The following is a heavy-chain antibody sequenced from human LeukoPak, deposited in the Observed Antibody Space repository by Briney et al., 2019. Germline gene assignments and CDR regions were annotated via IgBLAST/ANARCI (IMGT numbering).Heavy chain of an antibody. J-gene: IGHJ3*02. CDR3: AAIMVVTAGVAFNI. Sequence: ASVKVSCKASGYTFTSYDINWVRQATGQGLEWMGWMSPNSDNRGYEQNFQGRVTMTMDTSISTAYMELSSLRSEDTVVYYCAAIMVVTAGVAFNIWGQGTMVTVSS. CDR2: MSPNSDNR. CDR1: GYTFTSYD. V-gene: IGHV1-8*01. D-gene: IGHD2-21*02.